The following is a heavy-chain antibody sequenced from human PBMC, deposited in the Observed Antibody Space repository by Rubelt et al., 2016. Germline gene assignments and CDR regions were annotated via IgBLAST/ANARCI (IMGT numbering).Heavy chain of an antibody. Sequence: QVQLVQSGAEVKKPGASVKVSCKASGYTFTSYAMHWVRQAPGQRLEWMGWINAGNGHTKYSQKFQGRVTSTRDTSAGTAYMELGSLRSEDTAWYYCARAKRIRLLMVYAPTFDYWGQGTLVTVSS. CDR1: GYTFTSYA. CDR2: INAGNGHT. D-gene: IGHD2-8*01. J-gene: IGHJ4*02. CDR3: ARAKRIRLLMVYAPTFDY. V-gene: IGHV1-3*01.